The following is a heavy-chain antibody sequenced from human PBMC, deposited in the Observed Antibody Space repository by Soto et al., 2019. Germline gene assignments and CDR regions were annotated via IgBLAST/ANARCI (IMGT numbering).Heavy chain of an antibody. D-gene: IGHD2-15*01. J-gene: IGHJ4*02. V-gene: IGHV3-23*01. Sequence: GGSLRLSCAAPGFTFSSYAMTWVRQAPGKGLEWVSAISGSGGSTYYADSVKGRFTISRDNSKYTLYLQLNSLRAEDTAVYYCAKDIELLYWGQGTLVTVSS. CDR3: AKDIELLY. CDR1: GFTFSSYA. CDR2: ISGSGGST.